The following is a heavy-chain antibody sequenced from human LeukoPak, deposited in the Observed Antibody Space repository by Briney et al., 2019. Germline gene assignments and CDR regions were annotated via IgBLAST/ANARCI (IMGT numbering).Heavy chain of an antibody. D-gene: IGHD6-13*01. CDR2: IRWNSGNK. Sequence: GGSLRLSCAASGFTFDDYAMHWVRQAPGKGLEWVSRIRWNSGNKGYADSVKGRFTISRDNAKSTLYLHMASLRIEDTALYYCVKDPSSSWKRGYFYDWGQGTQVTVSS. V-gene: IGHV3-9*01. J-gene: IGHJ4*02. CDR3: VKDPSSSWKRGYFYD. CDR1: GFTFDDYA.